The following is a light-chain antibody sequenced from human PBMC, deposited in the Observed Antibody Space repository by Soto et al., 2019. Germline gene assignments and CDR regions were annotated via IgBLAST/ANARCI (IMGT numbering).Light chain of an antibody. CDR2: DVS. J-gene: IGLJ1*01. V-gene: IGLV2-14*03. Sequence: QSALTQPASVSGSPGQSITISCTGTSSDVGGYNYVSWYQQHPGRAPKLLIYDVSNRPSGVSNRFSGSKSGNTASLTISGLQAEDEADYYCNSYRSSSIRYVFGSGTKVTVL. CDR1: SSDVGGYNY. CDR3: NSYRSSSIRYV.